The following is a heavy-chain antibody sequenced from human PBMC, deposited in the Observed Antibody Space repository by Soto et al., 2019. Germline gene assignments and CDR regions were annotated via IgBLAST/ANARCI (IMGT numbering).Heavy chain of an antibody. D-gene: IGHD2-15*01. Sequence: EVQLVESGGGLVKPGGSLRLSCAASGFTFSSYSMNWVRQAPGKGLEWVSSISSSSSYIYYADSVKGRFTISRDNAKNSLSLQMNSLRTEDTAVYYCARVGGYCYYDMEVWGKGTTVSVSS. CDR2: ISSSSSYI. J-gene: IGHJ6*03. CDR3: ARVGGYCYYDMEV. CDR1: GFTFSSYS. V-gene: IGHV3-21*01.